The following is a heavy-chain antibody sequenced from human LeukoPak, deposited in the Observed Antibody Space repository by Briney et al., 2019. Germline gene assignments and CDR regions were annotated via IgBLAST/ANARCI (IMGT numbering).Heavy chain of an antibody. CDR1: GGSISSYY. Sequence: SETLSLTCTVSGGSISSYYWSWIRQSPGKGLEWLGYIYYSGSTRYNPSLKSRILIYVDTSKNQFSLTLRSVTAADTAIYFCARDSHPQWELGGEFYFDYWGQGILVTVSS. J-gene: IGHJ4*02. V-gene: IGHV4-59*01. CDR2: IYYSGST. CDR3: ARDSHPQWELGGEFYFDY. D-gene: IGHD1-26*01.